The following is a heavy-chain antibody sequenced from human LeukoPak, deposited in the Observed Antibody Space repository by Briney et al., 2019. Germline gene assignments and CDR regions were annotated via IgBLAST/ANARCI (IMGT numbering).Heavy chain of an antibody. Sequence: SETLSLTCAVHGGSFSGYYRSWIRQPPGKGLEWIGEINHSGSTNYNPSLKSRVTISVDTSKNQFSLKLSSVTAADTAVYYCASAPPYYYYGMDVWGQGTTVTVSS. V-gene: IGHV4-34*01. CDR2: INHSGST. CDR3: ASAPPYYYYGMDV. J-gene: IGHJ6*02. CDR1: GGSFSGYY.